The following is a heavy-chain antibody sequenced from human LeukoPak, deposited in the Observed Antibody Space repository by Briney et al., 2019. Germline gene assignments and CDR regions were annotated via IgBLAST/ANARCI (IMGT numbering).Heavy chain of an antibody. Sequence: QAAGSLRLSCAASGVTFSAYGMKRDRKAPGKGLTWVAIISFDGGTSYYADSVKGRFTISRDTSKNTLYLQMDSLRAEDTAVYYCAKSREGVPTRCLDSWGQGTLVTVSS. D-gene: IGHD5-24*01. V-gene: IGHV3-30*18. CDR1: GVTFSAYG. CDR2: ISFDGGTS. J-gene: IGHJ4*02. CDR3: AKSREGVPTRCLDS.